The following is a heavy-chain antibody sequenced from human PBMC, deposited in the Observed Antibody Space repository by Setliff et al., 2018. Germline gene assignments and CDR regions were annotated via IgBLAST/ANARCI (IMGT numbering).Heavy chain of an antibody. V-gene: IGHV4-4*07. CDR3: ASEQWLDPPGYYYMDV. CDR1: GGSISSYY. D-gene: IGHD6-19*01. Sequence: KPSETLSLTCTVSGGSISSYYWSWIRQPAGKGLEWIGHIYIGGSANYNPSLKSRVTMSIDTSKNQFSLKLNSVTAADMAAYYCASEQWLDPPGYYYMDVWAKGTTVTVSS. CDR2: IYIGGSA. J-gene: IGHJ6*03.